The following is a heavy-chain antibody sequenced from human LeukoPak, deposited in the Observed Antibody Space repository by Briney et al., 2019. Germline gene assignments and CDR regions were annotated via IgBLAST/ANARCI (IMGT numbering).Heavy chain of an antibody. V-gene: IGHV3-66*01. D-gene: IGHD3-9*01. Sequence: PGGSLRLSCAASGFTVSSNYMSWVRQAPGKGLEWVSVIYSGGSTYYADSVKGRFTISRDNSKNTLYLQMNSLRAEDTAVYYCARDPDILTGYYNAGYYYYGMDVWGQGTTVTVSS. CDR1: GFTVSSNY. J-gene: IGHJ6*02. CDR2: IYSGGST. CDR3: ARDPDILTGYYNAGYYYYGMDV.